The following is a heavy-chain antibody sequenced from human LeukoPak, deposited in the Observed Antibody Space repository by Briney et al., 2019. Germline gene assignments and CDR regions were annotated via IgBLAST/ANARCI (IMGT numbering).Heavy chain of an antibody. D-gene: IGHD2-2*02. V-gene: IGHV3-21*01. CDR3: ANFRYCSSTSCYNRGAADYYYGMDV. J-gene: IGHJ6*02. Sequence: GGSLRLSCAASGFTFSTYSMNWVRQAPGKGLEWVSSISSDSNYIYYADSLRGRFTISRDNSKNTLYLQMNSLRAEDTAVYYCANFRYCSSTSCYNRGAADYYYGMDVWGQGTTVTVSS. CDR1: GFTFSTYS. CDR2: ISSDSNYI.